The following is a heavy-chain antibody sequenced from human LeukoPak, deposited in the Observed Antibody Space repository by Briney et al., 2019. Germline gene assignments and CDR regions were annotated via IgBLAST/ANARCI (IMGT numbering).Heavy chain of an antibody. V-gene: IGHV3-64*01. J-gene: IGHJ4*02. CDR2: ISTNGDST. Sequence: GGSLRLSCAASGFTFNNYALHWVRHAPAKGLEYVSAISTNGDSTDYANSVKGRLTISRDNSKNTLYLQMGSLMAEDVAAVYLARYCNGVNCYSGYDDWGQGSLVTVSS. CDR3: ARYCNGVNCYSGYDD. CDR1: GFTFNNYA. D-gene: IGHD2-15*01.